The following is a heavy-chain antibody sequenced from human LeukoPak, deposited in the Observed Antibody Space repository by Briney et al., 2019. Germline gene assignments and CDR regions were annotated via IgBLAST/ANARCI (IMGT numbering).Heavy chain of an antibody. D-gene: IGHD3-10*01. CDR1: GFTFSSYG. J-gene: IGHJ6*02. Sequence: PGGSLRLSCAASGFTFSSYGMHWVRQAPGKGLEWVAVISYDGSNKYYADSVKGRFTISRDNSKNTLYLQMNSLRAEDTAVYYCASQQFYGFPYYYGMDDWGQGTTVTVSS. CDR2: ISYDGSNK. CDR3: ASQQFYGFPYYYGMDD. V-gene: IGHV3-30*03.